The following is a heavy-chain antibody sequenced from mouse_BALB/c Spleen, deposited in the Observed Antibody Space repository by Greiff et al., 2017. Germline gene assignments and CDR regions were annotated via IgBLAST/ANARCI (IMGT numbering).Heavy chain of an antibody. CDR3: VRQEVYYYGRAMDY. J-gene: IGHJ4*01. CDR1: GFTFNTYA. Sequence: EVQGVESGGGLVQPKGSLKLSCAASGFTFNTYAMNWVRQAPGKGLEWVARIRSKSNNYATYYADSVKDRFTISRDDSQSMLYLQMNNLKTEDTAMYYCVRQEVYYYGRAMDYWGQGTSVTVSS. D-gene: IGHD1-1*01. V-gene: IGHV10-1*02. CDR2: IRSKSNNYAT.